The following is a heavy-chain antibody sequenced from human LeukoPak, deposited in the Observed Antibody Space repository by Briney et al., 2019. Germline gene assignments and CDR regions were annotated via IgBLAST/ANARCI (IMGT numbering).Heavy chain of an antibody. D-gene: IGHD1-14*01. CDR3: ARAGQSYYYYYMDV. Sequence: DSVNVSYTPSGYTFTRYDINWVRQATGHRLEWMGWMNPNSGNTGYAQKFQGRVTMTRNNSISTAYMELSSLRSEDTAVYYCARAGQSYYYYYMDVWGKGTTVTVSS. CDR1: GYTFTRYD. CDR2: MNPNSGNT. V-gene: IGHV1-8*01. J-gene: IGHJ6*03.